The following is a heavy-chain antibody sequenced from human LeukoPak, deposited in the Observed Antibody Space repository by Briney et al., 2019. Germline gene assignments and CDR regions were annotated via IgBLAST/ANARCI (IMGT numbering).Heavy chain of an antibody. D-gene: IGHD6-13*01. CDR2: IIPIFGTA. CDR3: ARETNSSSWYLFYYFDY. Sequence: ASVRVSCKASVGTFSSYYISWVRQAPGQGFEWMGGIIPIFGTANCAQKFQGRVTITADESTSTAYMELSSLRSEDTAVYYCARETNSSSWYLFYYFDYWGQGTLVTVSS. CDR1: VGTFSSYY. J-gene: IGHJ4*02. V-gene: IGHV1-69*13.